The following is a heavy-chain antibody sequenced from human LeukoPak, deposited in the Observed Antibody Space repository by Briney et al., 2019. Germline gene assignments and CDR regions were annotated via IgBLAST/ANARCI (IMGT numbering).Heavy chain of an antibody. CDR1: GYTFTSYY. J-gene: IGHJ6*03. V-gene: IGHV1-46*01. Sequence: GASVKVSCKASGYTFTSYYMHWVRQALGQGLEWMGIINPSGGSTSYAQKFQGRVTMTRDTSTSTVYMELSSLRSEDTAVYYCARGKGDYDFWSGYYTGYYMDVWGKGTTVTVSS. CDR2: INPSGGST. D-gene: IGHD3-3*01. CDR3: ARGKGDYDFWSGYYTGYYMDV.